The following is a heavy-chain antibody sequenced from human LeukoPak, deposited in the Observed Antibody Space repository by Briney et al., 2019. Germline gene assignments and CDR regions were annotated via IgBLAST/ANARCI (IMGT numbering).Heavy chain of an antibody. Sequence: SETLSLTCTVSGVSISSTSHAWGWSRQPPGKGLEWLGNIYNSGSSNYSPSLRSRVSISVDTSKNQFSLRLRSVTAADTAVYYCGRDTHLESWGQGILVTVFS. CDR1: GVSISSTSHA. V-gene: IGHV4-39*01. CDR2: IYNSGSS. J-gene: IGHJ4*02. CDR3: GRDTHLES.